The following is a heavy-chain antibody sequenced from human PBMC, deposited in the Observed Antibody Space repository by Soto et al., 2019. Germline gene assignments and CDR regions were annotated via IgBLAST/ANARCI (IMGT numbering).Heavy chain of an antibody. Sequence: EVQLVESGGGLVQPGGSPRLSCAASGLIFSDYHMDWVRQAPGKGLEWVGRIRRKANSYTTESAASVKGRFTISRADSKNSLYLQMNSLKSEDTAVYYCAMLGGWSGGSSGMDVWGQGTTVTVSS. D-gene: IGHD6-19*01. CDR2: IRRKANSYTT. CDR3: AMLGGWSGGSSGMDV. V-gene: IGHV3-72*01. J-gene: IGHJ6*02. CDR1: GLIFSDYH.